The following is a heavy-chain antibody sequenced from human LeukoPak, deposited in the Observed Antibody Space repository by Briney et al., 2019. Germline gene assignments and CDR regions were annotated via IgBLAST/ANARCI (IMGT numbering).Heavy chain of an antibody. Sequence: KVGESLKISCKGSGYSFTSYWIGWVRPMPGKGLEWMGIIHPPDSDTRYSPSFQGQVTISADKSINTAYLQWNSLKASDTAMYYCARWGGYCTGGSCYPLYYFDSWGQGTLVTVSS. D-gene: IGHD2-15*01. J-gene: IGHJ4*02. CDR3: ARWGGYCTGGSCYPLYYFDS. CDR2: IHPPDSDT. CDR1: GYSFTSYW. V-gene: IGHV5-51*01.